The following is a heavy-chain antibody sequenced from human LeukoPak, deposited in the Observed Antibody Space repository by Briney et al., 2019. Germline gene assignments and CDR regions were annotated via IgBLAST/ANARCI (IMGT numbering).Heavy chain of an antibody. Sequence: AASVKVSCKASGYTFTSYYMHWVRQAPGQGLEWMGIIHPSGGSTSYAQKFQGRITMTRDTSTSTVYMELSSLRSEDTAVYYCARDLTFGGSTEYYYYYYVDVWGKGTTVTISS. CDR1: GYTFTSYY. D-gene: IGHD3-16*01. V-gene: IGHV1-46*01. CDR3: ARDLTFGGSTEYYYYYYVDV. CDR2: IHPSGGST. J-gene: IGHJ6*03.